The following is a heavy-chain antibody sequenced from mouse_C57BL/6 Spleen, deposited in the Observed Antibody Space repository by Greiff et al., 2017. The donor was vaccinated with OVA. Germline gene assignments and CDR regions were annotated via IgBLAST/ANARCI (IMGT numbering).Heavy chain of an antibody. CDR2: ISDGGSYT. V-gene: IGHV5-4*01. CDR1: GFTFSSYA. J-gene: IGHJ2*01. D-gene: IGHD2-4*01. CDR3: ARDRGDYDAFDY. Sequence: EVHLVESGGGLVKPGGSLKLSCAASGFTFSSYAMSWVRQTPEKRLEWVATISDGGSYTYYPDNVKGRFTISRDNAKNNLYLQMSHLKSEDTAMYYCARDRGDYDAFDYWGQGTTLTVSS.